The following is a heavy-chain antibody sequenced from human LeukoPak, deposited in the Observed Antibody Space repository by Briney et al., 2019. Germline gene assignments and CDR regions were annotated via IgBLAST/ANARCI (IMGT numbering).Heavy chain of an antibody. CDR3: ARLNDDSSGYRPLEY. V-gene: IGHV1-8*01. D-gene: IGHD3-22*01. J-gene: IGHJ4*02. CDR1: GYTFTSYD. CDR2: MNPNSGNT. Sequence: ASVKVSCKASGYTFTSYDINWVRQAAGQGLEWMGWMNPNSGNTGYAQKFQGRVTMTRNTSISTAYMELSSLRSEDTAVYYCARLNDDSSGYRPLEYWGQGTLVTVSS.